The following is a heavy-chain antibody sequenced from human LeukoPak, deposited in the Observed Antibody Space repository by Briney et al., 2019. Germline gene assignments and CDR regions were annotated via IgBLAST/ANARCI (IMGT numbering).Heavy chain of an antibody. J-gene: IGHJ3*02. CDR3: ARVDGYNNLDAFDI. D-gene: IGHD5-24*01. CDR2: IYYSGST. V-gene: IGHV4-59*01. Sequence: SQTLSLTCTVSGGSISSYYWSWIPQPPGKGLEWIGYIYYSGSTNYNPSLKSRVTISVDTSKNQFSLKLSSVTAADTAVYYCARVDGYNNLDAFDIWGQGTMVTVSS. CDR1: GGSISSYY.